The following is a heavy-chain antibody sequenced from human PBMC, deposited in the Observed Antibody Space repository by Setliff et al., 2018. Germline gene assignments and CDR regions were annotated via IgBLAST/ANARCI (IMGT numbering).Heavy chain of an antibody. CDR3: ARHRSVTSISPHFDL. CDR1: GGSIRNYY. Sequence: SETLSLTCTVSGGSIRNYYWSWIRQPPGKGLEWIGYIYYSGNTNYNPSLKSRVTISVDTSKNQFSLRLNSVTAADTALYYCARHRSVTSISPHFDLWGRGARVTVSS. CDR2: IYYSGNT. D-gene: IGHD2-21*02. J-gene: IGHJ4*02. V-gene: IGHV4-59*08.